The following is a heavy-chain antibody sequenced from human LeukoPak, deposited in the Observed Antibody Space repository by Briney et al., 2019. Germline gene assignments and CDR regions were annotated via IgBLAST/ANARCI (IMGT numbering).Heavy chain of an antibody. CDR2: ISSSGSTI. CDR1: GFTFSSYE. V-gene: IGHV3-48*03. CDR3: ARAVDTAMDPNLDY. J-gene: IGHJ4*02. Sequence: GGSLTLSCAASGFTFSSYEMNWVRPAPGKGLEWVSYISSSGSTIYYADSVKGRFTISRDNAKNSLYLQMNSLRAEGTAVYYCARAVDTAMDPNLDYWGQGTLVTVSS. D-gene: IGHD5-18*01.